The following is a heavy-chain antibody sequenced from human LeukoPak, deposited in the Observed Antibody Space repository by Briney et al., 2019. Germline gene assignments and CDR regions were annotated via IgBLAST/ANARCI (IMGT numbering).Heavy chain of an antibody. CDR1: GGSISSSSYY. CDR2: IYYSGST. CDR3: ARIAAAGTRIDY. V-gene: IGHV4-39*07. D-gene: IGHD6-13*01. J-gene: IGHJ4*02. Sequence: PSETLSLTCTVSGGSISSSSYYWGWIRQPPGKGLEWIGSIYYSGSTYYNPSLKSRVTISLDTSRNQFSLKLSSVTAADTAVYYCARIAAAGTRIDYWGQGTLVTVSS.